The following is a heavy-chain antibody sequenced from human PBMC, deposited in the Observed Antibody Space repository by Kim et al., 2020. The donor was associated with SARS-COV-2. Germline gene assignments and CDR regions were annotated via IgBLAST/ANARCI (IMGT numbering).Heavy chain of an antibody. Sequence: GGSLRLSCAASGFIFSDYWMSWVRQAPGKGLEWVANIRPDGSQKSYGDSVKGRFTISRDNAQNSLYLQMNSLRAEDTAVYYCAKDSVRVAYWGNGSRVA. CDR3: AKDSVRVAY. CDR2: IRPDGSQK. CDR1: GFIFSDYW. V-gene: IGHV3-7*03. J-gene: IGHJ4*01. D-gene: IGHD3-10*01.